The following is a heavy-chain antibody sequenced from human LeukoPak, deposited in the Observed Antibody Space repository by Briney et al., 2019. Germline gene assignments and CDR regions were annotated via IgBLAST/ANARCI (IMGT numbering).Heavy chain of an antibody. D-gene: IGHD3-10*01. CDR2: ISGSGGST. CDR3: AKGPPRFGYYYYMDV. J-gene: IGHJ6*03. V-gene: IGHV3-23*01. CDR1: GFTFDDYA. Sequence: GGSLRLSCAASGFTFDDYAMHWVRQAPGKGLEWVSAISGSGGSTYYADSVKGRFTISRDNSKNTLYLQMNSLRAEDTAVYYCAKGPPRFGYYYYMDVWGKGTTVTVSS.